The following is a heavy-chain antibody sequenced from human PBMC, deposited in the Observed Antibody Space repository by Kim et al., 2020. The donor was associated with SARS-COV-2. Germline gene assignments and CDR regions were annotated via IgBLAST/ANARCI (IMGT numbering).Heavy chain of an antibody. CDR3: ARHSYYDSSGYYYPFPFDY. CDR1: GGSISSSSYY. CDR2: IYYSGST. D-gene: IGHD3-22*01. V-gene: IGHV4-39*01. Sequence: SETLSLTCTVSGGSISSSSYYWGWIRQPPGKGLEWIGSIYYSGSTYYNPSLKSRVTISVDTSKNQFSLKLSSVTAADTAVYYCARHSYYDSSGYYYPFPFDYWGQGTLVTDSS. J-gene: IGHJ4*02.